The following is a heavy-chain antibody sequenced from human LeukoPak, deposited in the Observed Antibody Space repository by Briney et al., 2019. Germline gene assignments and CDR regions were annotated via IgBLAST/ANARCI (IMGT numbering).Heavy chain of an antibody. V-gene: IGHV5-51*01. CDR3: ARQEYYDSSGYYYHPFDY. J-gene: IGHJ4*02. CDR1: GYSFTSYW. CDR2: IYPGDSDT. Sequence: VESLKISCKGSGYSFTSYWIGWVRQMPGKGLEWMGIIYPGDSDTRYSPSFQGQVTISADKSISTAYLQWSSLKASDTAMHYCARQEYYDSSGYYYHPFDYWGQGTLVTVSS. D-gene: IGHD3-22*01.